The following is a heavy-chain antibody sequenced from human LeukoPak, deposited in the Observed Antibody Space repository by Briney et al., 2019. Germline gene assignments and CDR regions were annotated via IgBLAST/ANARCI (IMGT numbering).Heavy chain of an antibody. CDR2: ISAYNGNT. J-gene: IGHJ6*02. CDR3: ARDFAIFGVVITDILRYYGMDV. D-gene: IGHD3-3*01. CDR1: GYTFTSYG. Sequence: ASVKVSCKASGYTFTSYGVSWVRQAPGQGLEWMGWISAYNGNTNYAQKLQGRVTMTTDTSTSTAYMELRSLRSDDTAVYYCARDFAIFGVVITDILRYYGMDVWGQGTTVTVSS. V-gene: IGHV1-18*01.